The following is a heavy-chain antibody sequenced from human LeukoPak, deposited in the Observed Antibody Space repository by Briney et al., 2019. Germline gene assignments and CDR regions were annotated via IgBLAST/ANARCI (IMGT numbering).Heavy chain of an antibody. CDR1: GGSISSGDYY. CDR3: ARLYHYYGSGKGY. J-gene: IGHJ4*02. Sequence: PSETLSLTCTVSGGSISSGDYYWSWIRQPPGKGLEWIGYIYYSGSTYYNPSLKSRVTISVDTSKNQFSLKLSSVTAADTAVYYCARLYHYYGSGKGYWGQGTLVTVSS. V-gene: IGHV4-30-4*08. CDR2: IYYSGST. D-gene: IGHD3-10*01.